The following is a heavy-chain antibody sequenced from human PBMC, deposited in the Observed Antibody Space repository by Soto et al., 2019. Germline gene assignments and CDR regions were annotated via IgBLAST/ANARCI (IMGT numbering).Heavy chain of an antibody. Sequence: QVQLVQSGAEVKKPGSSVKVSCKASGGTFSSYAISWVRQAPGQGLEWMGGIIPIFGTANDAPKFQGRGTITADESTGTAYMELSSLRSEDTAVYYCVRAXXXXCSSTSCPGYYYGMDVWGQGTTVTVSS. CDR1: GGTFSSYA. D-gene: IGHD2-2*01. V-gene: IGHV1-69*01. J-gene: IGHJ6*02. CDR2: IIPIFGTA. CDR3: VRAXXXXCSSTSCPGYYYGMDV.